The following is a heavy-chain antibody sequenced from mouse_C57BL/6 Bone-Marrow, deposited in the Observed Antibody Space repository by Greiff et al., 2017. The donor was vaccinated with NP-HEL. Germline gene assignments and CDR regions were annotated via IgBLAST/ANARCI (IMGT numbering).Heavy chain of an antibody. J-gene: IGHJ4*01. CDR3: ARIVGVTTVVSAMDY. CDR1: GYTFTSYG. CDR2: IYPRSGNT. Sequence: QVQLKESGAELARPGASVKLSCKASGYTFTSYGISWVKQRTGQGLEWIGEIYPRSGNTYYNEKFKGKATLTADKSSSTAYMELRSLTSEDSAVYFCARIVGVTTVVSAMDYWGQGTSVTVSS. V-gene: IGHV1-81*01. D-gene: IGHD1-1*01.